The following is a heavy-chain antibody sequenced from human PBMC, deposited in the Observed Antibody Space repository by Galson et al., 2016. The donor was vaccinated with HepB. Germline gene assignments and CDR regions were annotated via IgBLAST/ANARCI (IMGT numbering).Heavy chain of an antibody. CDR3: GKDWGSLWESSGKGMDV. CDR2: TTWDGLSP. V-gene: IGHV3-43*01. CDR1: GFTFDDYT. J-gene: IGHJ6*02. Sequence: SLRLSCAAFGFTFDDYTMHWVRQAPGKGVEWVSLTTWDGLSPAYADSVKGRFTTSRDNRKNSLYLEMNGLRTEDTALYYCGKDWGSLWESSGKGMDVWGQGTTVAVSS. D-gene: IGHD3-10*01.